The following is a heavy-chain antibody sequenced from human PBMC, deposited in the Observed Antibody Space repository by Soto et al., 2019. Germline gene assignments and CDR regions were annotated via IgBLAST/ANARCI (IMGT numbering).Heavy chain of an antibody. V-gene: IGHV3-7*01. D-gene: IGHD2-15*01. CDR2: IKQDGSEK. J-gene: IGHJ4*02. CDR3: ARDLSLSRGYCSGGSCYKPTYCFDY. CDR1: GFTFSSYW. Sequence: GGSLRLSCAASGFTFSSYWMSWVRQAPGKGLEWVANIKQDGSEKYYVDSVKGRFTISRDNAKNSLYLQMNSLRAEDTAVYYCARDLSLSRGYCSGGSCYKPTYCFDYWGQGTLVTVSS.